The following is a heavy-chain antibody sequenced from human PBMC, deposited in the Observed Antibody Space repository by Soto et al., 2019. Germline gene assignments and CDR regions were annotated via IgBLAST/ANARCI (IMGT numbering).Heavy chain of an antibody. CDR2: ISAYNGNT. CDR1: GYIFTSYG. V-gene: IGHV1-18*04. D-gene: IGHD3-3*01. Sequence: ASVKVSCKTSGYIFTSYGISWVRQAPGQGLEWMGWISAYNGNTNYAQKLQGRVTMTTDTSTSTAYMELRSLRSDDTAVYYCARGTIFGVVIMDDAFDIWGQGTMVTVSS. CDR3: ARGTIFGVVIMDDAFDI. J-gene: IGHJ3*02.